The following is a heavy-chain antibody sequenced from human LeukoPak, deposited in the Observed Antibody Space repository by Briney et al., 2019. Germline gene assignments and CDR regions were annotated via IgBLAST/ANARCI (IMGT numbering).Heavy chain of an antibody. D-gene: IGHD4-23*01. Sequence: ASVRVSCKVSGYTLTELSMHWVRQAPGEGLEWMGGSDPEDGDTMYAQEFQGRVTMTEDTSTDTAYLELSSLRSEDTAVYYCARDNSVEDTAWWFDPWGQGTLVTVSS. CDR1: GYTLTELS. CDR2: SDPEDGDT. CDR3: ARDNSVEDTAWWFDP. V-gene: IGHV1-24*01. J-gene: IGHJ5*02.